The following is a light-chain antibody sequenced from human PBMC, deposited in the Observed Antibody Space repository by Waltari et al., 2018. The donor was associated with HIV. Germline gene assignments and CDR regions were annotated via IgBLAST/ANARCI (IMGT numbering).Light chain of an antibody. CDR1: SSNIGSNY. V-gene: IGLV1-47*01. Sequence: QSVLTQPPSASGTPGQRVSISCSGSSSNIGSNYVYWYLQLPGTAPKLLMYRNDEWPPGVPDRFSGSKSGTSASLAISGLRSEEEADYYCAAWDDSLSAWVFGGGTKLTVL. CDR2: RND. J-gene: IGLJ3*02. CDR3: AAWDDSLSAWV.